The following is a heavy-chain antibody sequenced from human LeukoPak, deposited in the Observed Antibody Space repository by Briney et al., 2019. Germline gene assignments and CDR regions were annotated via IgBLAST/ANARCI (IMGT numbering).Heavy chain of an antibody. J-gene: IGHJ4*02. CDR2: ISGSGGST. CDR3: AKVGSEWLAAGHFDY. V-gene: IGHV3-23*01. Sequence: PGGSLRLSRAASGFTFSSYAMSWVRQAPGKGLEWVSAISGSGGSTYYADSVKGRFTISRDNSKNTLYLQMNSLRAEDTAVYYCAKVGSEWLAAGHFDYWGQGTLVTVSS. D-gene: IGHD6-19*01. CDR1: GFTFSSYA.